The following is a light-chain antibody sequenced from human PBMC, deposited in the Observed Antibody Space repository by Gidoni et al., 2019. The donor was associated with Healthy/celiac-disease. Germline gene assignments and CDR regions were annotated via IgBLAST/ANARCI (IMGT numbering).Light chain of an antibody. CDR2: DAS. CDR1: QDISNY. Sequence: DIQRTQSPSSLSASVGDRVTITCQASQDISNYLNWYQQKPGKAPKLLIYDASNLETGVPSRFSGSVSGTAFTFTISSLQPEDIATYSCHQYDNLPPTFGPGTKVDIK. CDR3: HQYDNLPPT. J-gene: IGKJ3*01. V-gene: IGKV1-33*01.